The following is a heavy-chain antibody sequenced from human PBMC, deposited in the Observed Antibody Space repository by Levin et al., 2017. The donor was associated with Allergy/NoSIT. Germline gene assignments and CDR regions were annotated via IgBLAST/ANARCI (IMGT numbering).Heavy chain of an antibody. V-gene: IGHV3-23*01. Sequence: PTGGSLRLSCAASGFTFSSYAMSWVRQAPGKGLEWVSAISGSGGSTYYADSVKGRFTISRDNSKNTLYLQMNSLRAEDTAVYYCAKVGHYGWYFDLWGRGTLVTVSS. CDR2: ISGSGGST. CDR1: GFTFSSYA. D-gene: IGHD4-17*01. CDR3: AKVGHYGWYFDL. J-gene: IGHJ2*01.